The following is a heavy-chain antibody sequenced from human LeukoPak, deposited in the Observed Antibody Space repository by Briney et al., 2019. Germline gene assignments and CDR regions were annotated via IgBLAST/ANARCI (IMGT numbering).Heavy chain of an antibody. D-gene: IGHD3-22*01. V-gene: IGHV5-51*01. CDR1: GYSFTSYW. J-gene: IGHJ4*02. CDR3: AGRLDSSGYYFDY. CDR2: IYPGDSDT. Sequence: GESLKISCKGSGYSFTSYWIGWVRQMPGKGLERMGIIYPGDSDTRYSPSFQGQVTISADKSISTAYLQWSSLKASDTAMYYCAGRLDSSGYYFDYWGQGTLVTVSS.